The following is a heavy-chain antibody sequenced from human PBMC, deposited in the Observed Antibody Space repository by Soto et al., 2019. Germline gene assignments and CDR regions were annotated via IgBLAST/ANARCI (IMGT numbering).Heavy chain of an antibody. CDR2: IYYSGTT. CDR3: ARVSYYGSGATVVAS. D-gene: IGHD3-10*01. Sequence: PSETLSLTCTVSGGSISGYYWSWIRQPPGKGLEWIGYIYYSGTTSYNPSLNSRVTMSVDTSKNQFSLKVNSVTAADTAVYYCARVSYYGSGATVVASWGQGTLVTVSS. J-gene: IGHJ5*01. CDR1: GGSISGYY. V-gene: IGHV4-59*01.